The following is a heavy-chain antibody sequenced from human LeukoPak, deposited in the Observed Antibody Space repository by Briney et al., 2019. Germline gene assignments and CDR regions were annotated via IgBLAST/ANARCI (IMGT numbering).Heavy chain of an antibody. D-gene: IGHD3-10*01. Sequence: SGTLSLTCAVSGGSISSSNWWSWVRQPPGKGLEWLGEIYHSGSTNYNPSLKSRVTILVDKSKNQFSLKLSSVTAADTAVYYCARAVGFGELFAVPRYYFDYWGQGTLVTVSS. CDR2: IYHSGST. CDR1: GGSISSSNW. CDR3: ARAVGFGELFAVPRYYFDY. J-gene: IGHJ4*02. V-gene: IGHV4-4*02.